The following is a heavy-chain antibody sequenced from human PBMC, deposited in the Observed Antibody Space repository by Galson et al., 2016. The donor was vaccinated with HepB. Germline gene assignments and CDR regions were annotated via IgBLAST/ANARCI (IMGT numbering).Heavy chain of an antibody. CDR1: GDSVSSHSAA. CDR3: VEQRKGAPYGMDV. Sequence: CAISGDSVSSHSAAWNWIRQSPSRGLEWLGRTYYRSKWYNDYAVSVKSRLIVNPDTSKNQFSLQLNSVTPEDTAVYYCVEQRKGAPYGMDVWGQGTTVTVSS. D-gene: IGHD1/OR15-1a*01. CDR2: TYYRSKWYN. V-gene: IGHV6-1*01. J-gene: IGHJ6*02.